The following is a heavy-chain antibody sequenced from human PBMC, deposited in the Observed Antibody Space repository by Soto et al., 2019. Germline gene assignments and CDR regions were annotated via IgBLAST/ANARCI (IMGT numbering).Heavy chain of an antibody. CDR2: ISHRGST. V-gene: IGHV4-31*01. J-gene: IGHJ4*01. CDR1: GGSISSAAYY. CDR3: AREYTYGSNFFDC. D-gene: IGHD5-18*01. Sequence: QVQLQESGPGLVKPSQTLSLTCTVSGGSISSAAYYWSWIRQHPGQGLEWIGYISHRGSTYYTPSLKSHVIISADTSKNQFSLNLTSVTAADTAVYYCAREYTYGSNFFDCWGHGALVTVSS.